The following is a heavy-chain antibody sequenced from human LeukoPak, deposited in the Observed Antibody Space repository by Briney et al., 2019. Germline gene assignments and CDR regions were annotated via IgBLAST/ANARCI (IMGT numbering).Heavy chain of an antibody. CDR1: GFTFSSYE. Sequence: PGGSLRLSCAASGFTFSSYEMNWVRQAPGKGLEWVSYISSSGSTIYYADSVKGRFTISRDNAKNSLYLHMNSLRAEDTAVYYCARDGTVAAAGLDYWGQGTLVTVSS. CDR2: ISSSGSTI. CDR3: ARDGTVAAAGLDY. D-gene: IGHD6-13*01. J-gene: IGHJ4*02. V-gene: IGHV3-48*03.